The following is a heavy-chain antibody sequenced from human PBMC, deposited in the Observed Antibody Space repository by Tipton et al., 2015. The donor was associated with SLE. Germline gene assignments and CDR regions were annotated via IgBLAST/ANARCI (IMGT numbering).Heavy chain of an antibody. V-gene: IGHV4-34*01. CDR2: INHSGST. Sequence: LSCAVYGGSFSGYYWSWIRQPPGKGLEWIGEINHSGSTNYNPSLKSRVTISVDTSKNQFSLKLNSVTAADTAVYYCTIPPGLGVDVWGQGTTVTVSS. J-gene: IGHJ6*02. CDR1: GGSFSGYY. D-gene: IGHD3-10*01. CDR3: TIPPGLGVDV.